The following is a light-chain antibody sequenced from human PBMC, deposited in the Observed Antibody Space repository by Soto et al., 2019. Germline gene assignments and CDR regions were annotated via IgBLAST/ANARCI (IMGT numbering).Light chain of an antibody. CDR2: GAS. J-gene: IGKJ5*01. CDR3: QQYSTSPT. Sequence: IVLGRCPCTRAXXXWXXXILXXXASQSVSNNYLAWYQQKPGQAPRRLIYGASSRATGIPDRFSGSGSGTDFTLTISRLEPEDFAVYYCQQYSTSPTFGEGTRLEIK. V-gene: IGKV3-20*01. CDR1: QSVSNNY.